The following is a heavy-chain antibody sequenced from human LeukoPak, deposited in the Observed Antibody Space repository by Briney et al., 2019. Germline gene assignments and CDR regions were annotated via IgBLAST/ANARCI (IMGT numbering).Heavy chain of an antibody. Sequence: SETLSLTCTVSGGSISSSSYYWGWIRQPPGKGLEWIGSIYYSGSTYYNPSPKSRVTISVDTSKNQFSLKLSSVTAADTAVYYCARHAIEGDYFDYWGQGTLVTVSS. J-gene: IGHJ4*02. D-gene: IGHD2-21*01. V-gene: IGHV4-39*01. CDR1: GGSISSSSYY. CDR3: ARHAIEGDYFDY. CDR2: IYYSGST.